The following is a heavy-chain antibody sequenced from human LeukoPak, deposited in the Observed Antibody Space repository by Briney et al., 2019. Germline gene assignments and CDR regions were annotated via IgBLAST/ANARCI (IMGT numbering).Heavy chain of an antibody. J-gene: IGHJ4*02. Sequence: GGSLRLSCAASGFTFSSYWMNWVRQAPGKGLVWVSRIAGDGSSTTYADSVKGRFSISRDNAKNTLYLQMNSLRVEDTAVYYCAREAVACNDYWGQGTLVTVSS. CDR3: AREAVACNDY. D-gene: IGHD6-19*01. V-gene: IGHV3-74*01. CDR2: IAGDGSST. CDR1: GFTFSSYW.